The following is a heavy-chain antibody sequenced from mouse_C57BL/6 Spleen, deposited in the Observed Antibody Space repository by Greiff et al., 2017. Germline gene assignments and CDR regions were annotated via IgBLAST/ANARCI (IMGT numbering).Heavy chain of an antibody. V-gene: IGHV1-80*01. CDR3: ARRDGSSLYYAMDY. CDR1: GYAFSSYW. J-gene: IGHJ4*01. Sequence: VQLVESGAELVKPGASVKISCKASGYAFSSYWMNWVKQRPGKGLEWIGQIYPGDGDTNYNGKFKGKATLTADKSSSTAYMQLSSLTSEDSAVYFCARRDGSSLYYAMDYWGQGTSVTVSS. CDR2: IYPGDGDT. D-gene: IGHD1-1*01.